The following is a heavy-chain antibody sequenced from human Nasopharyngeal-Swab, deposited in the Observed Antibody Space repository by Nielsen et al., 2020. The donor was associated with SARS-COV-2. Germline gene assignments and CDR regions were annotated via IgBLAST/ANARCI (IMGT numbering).Heavy chain of an antibody. CDR2: IYYRGST. CDR3: ARLPWTYYYDSSGFYSRYYYYGMDV. V-gene: IGHV4-39*01. J-gene: IGHJ6*02. CDR1: GGSISSSSYY. Sequence: GSLRLSCTVSGGSISSSSYYWGWLRQPPGTGLEWIGRIYYRGSTYYNPSLKSRVTISVDTSKNQFSLKLSSVTAADTAVYYCARLPWTYYYDSSGFYSRYYYYGMDVWGQGTTVTVSS. D-gene: IGHD3-22*01.